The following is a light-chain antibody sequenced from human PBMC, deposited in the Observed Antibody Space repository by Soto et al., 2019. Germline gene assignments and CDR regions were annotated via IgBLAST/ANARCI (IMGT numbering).Light chain of an antibody. Sequence: DIQMTQSPSTLSASVGDRVTITCRASQSISSWLAWYQQKPGKAPKLLIYDASSLESGVPSRFSGSGSGTEFILTISNLQPDDFATYYCQHYNTYSTFGQGTKVDIK. J-gene: IGKJ1*01. V-gene: IGKV1-5*01. CDR1: QSISSW. CDR2: DAS. CDR3: QHYNTYST.